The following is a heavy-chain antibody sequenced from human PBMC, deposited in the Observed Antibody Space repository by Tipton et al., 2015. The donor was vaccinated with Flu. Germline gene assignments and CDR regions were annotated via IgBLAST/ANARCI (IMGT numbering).Heavy chain of an antibody. D-gene: IGHD2-15*01. J-gene: IGHJ6*03. CDR2: ISGTGGSI. CDR3: AKVSCSGGSCYSGAYYYYMDV. Sequence: SLRLSCAASGFTFSSYAMSWVRQAPGKGLEWVSTISGTGGSIYYADSVKGRFTISRDNSKNTLYLQMNSLRAEDTAVYYCAKVSCSGGSCYSGAYYYYMDVWGKGTTVTVSS. V-gene: IGHV3-23*01. CDR1: GFTFSSYA.